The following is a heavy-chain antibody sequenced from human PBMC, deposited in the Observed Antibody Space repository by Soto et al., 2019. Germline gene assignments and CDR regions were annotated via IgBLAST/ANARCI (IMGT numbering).Heavy chain of an antibody. CDR3: AREYYYGSGTNWFDP. J-gene: IGHJ5*02. D-gene: IGHD3-10*01. CDR1: GGSISIYY. V-gene: IGHV4-59*01. CDR2: IYYSGST. Sequence: PSETLSLTCTVSGGSISIYYWSWIRHPPGKGLEWIGYIYYSGSTNYNPSLKSRVTISVDTSKNQFSLKLSSVTAADTAVYYCAREYYYGSGTNWFDPWGQGTLVTVSS.